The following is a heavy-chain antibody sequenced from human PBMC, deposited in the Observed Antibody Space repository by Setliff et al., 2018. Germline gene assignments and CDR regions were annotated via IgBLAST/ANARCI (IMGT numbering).Heavy chain of an antibody. CDR2: IWYDGSNK. D-gene: IGHD5-12*01. J-gene: IGHJ4*02. Sequence: HPGGSLRLSCAASGFTFSSYGMHWVRQAPGKGLEWVAVIWYDGSNKYYADSVKGRFTISRDNSKNTLYLQMNSLRAEDTAVYYCAKDEGRFGDIVATSIEYWGQGTLVTVSS. CDR3: AKDEGRFGDIVATSIEY. CDR1: GFTFSSYG. V-gene: IGHV3-33*06.